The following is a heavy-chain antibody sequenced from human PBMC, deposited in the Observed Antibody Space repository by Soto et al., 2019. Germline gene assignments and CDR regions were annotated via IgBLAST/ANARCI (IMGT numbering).Heavy chain of an antibody. D-gene: IGHD5-18*01. J-gene: IGHJ6*02. CDR1: GFTFSSYA. CDR3: ARGGYSYGPYYYYGMDV. CDR2: ISYDGSNK. Sequence: LRLSCAASGFTFSSYAMHWVRQAPGKGLEWVAVISYDGSNKYYADSVKGRFTISRGNSKNTLYLQMNSLRAEDTAVYYCARGGYSYGPYYYYGMDVWGQGTTVTVSS. V-gene: IGHV3-30-3*01.